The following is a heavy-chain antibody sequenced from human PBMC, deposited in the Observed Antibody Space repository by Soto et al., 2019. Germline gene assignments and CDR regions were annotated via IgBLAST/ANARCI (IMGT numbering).Heavy chain of an antibody. CDR3: SRDHLGFVFGATIRVPDFDY. CDR2: ISYDGRNK. Sequence: PGGSLRPSCAASGFTFSSYAMHWFRQAPGKGLEWVAAISYDGRNKYYADSVKGRFTISRDNSKNTLYLQMNSLRAEDRAVYYCSRDHLGFVFGATIRVPDFDYWGQGTLVTVSS. CDR1: GFTFSSYA. D-gene: IGHD5-12*01. J-gene: IGHJ4*02. V-gene: IGHV3-30*04.